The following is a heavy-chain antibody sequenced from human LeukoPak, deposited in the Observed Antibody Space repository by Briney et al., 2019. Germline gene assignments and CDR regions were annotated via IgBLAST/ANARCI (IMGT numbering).Heavy chain of an antibody. V-gene: IGHV4-34*01. J-gene: IGHJ5*02. Sequence: PSETLSLTCAVYGGSFSGYYWSWIRQPPGKGLEWIGEINHSGSTNYNPSLKSRVTISVDTSKNQFSLKLSSVTAADTAVYYCARLLYGGFDPWGQGTLVTVSS. CDR1: GGSFSGYY. CDR3: ARLLYGGFDP. D-gene: IGHD3-16*02. CDR2: INHSGST.